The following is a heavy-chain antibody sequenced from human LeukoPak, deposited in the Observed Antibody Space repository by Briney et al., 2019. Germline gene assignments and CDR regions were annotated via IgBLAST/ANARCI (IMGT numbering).Heavy chain of an antibody. CDR2: INPSAGST. D-gene: IGHD5-18*01. Sequence: ASVKVSCKASGYTFTSYYMHWVRQAPGQGLEWMGIINPSAGSTSHAQKFQGRVTMTRGTSTSTVYMELSSLRSEDTAVYYCARGGLQLLAPLDYWGQGTLVTVSS. V-gene: IGHV1-46*01. J-gene: IGHJ4*02. CDR1: GYTFTSYY. CDR3: ARGGLQLLAPLDY.